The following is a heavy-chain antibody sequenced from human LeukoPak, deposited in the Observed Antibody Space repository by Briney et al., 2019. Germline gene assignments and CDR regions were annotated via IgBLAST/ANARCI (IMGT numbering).Heavy chain of an antibody. J-gene: IGHJ4*02. Sequence: SQTLSLTCGISGDSVSSNSVAWTWIRQSPSRGLEWLGRTYYRSKWYNDYAVSVKSRITINADTSKNQFSLQLNSVTPENTAVYYCARAVAGRLDYWGQGTLVTVSS. CDR2: TYYRSKWYN. V-gene: IGHV6-1*01. D-gene: IGHD6-19*01. CDR1: GDSVSSNSVA. CDR3: ARAVAGRLDY.